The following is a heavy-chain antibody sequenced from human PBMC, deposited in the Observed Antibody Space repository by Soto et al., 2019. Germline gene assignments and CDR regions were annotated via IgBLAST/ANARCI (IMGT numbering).Heavy chain of an antibody. CDR1: GGSISSGGYS. D-gene: IGHD4-17*01. CDR2: IYHSGST. J-gene: IGHJ4*02. Sequence: LSLTCAVSGGSISSGGYSWSWIRQPPGKGLGWIGYIYHSGSTYYNPSLKSRVTISVDRSKNQFSLKLYSVTAADTALYYCAISYGDYDLYFDYWGQGTLVTVSS. CDR3: AISYGDYDLYFDY. V-gene: IGHV4-30-2*01.